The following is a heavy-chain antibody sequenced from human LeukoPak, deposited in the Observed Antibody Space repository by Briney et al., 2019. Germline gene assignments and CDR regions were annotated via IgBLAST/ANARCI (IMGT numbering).Heavy chain of an antibody. Sequence: GASVKVSCKASGGTFSKYAISWVRQAPGQGLEWMGGIIPIFGTANYAQKFQGRVTITADESTSTAYMELSSLRSEDTAVYYCARAPYVWGSYRLFFDYWGQGTLVTVSS. CDR1: GGTFSKYA. J-gene: IGHJ4*02. D-gene: IGHD3-16*02. CDR3: ARAPYVWGSYRLFFDY. V-gene: IGHV1-69*13. CDR2: IIPIFGTA.